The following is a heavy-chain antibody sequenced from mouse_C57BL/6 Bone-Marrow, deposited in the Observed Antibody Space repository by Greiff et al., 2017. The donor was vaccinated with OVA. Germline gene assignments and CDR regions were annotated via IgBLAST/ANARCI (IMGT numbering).Heavy chain of an antibody. J-gene: IGHJ4*01. CDR2: IWTGGGT. V-gene: IGHV2-9-1*01. CDR1: GFSLTSYA. CDR3: ARNPFSYYYGSMDY. D-gene: IGHD1-1*01. Sequence: VMLVESGPGLVAPSQSLSITCTVSGFSLTSYAISWVRQPPGKGLEWLGVIWTGGGTNYNSALKSRLSISKDNSKSQVFLKMNSLQTDDTARYYCARNPFSYYYGSMDYWGQGTSVTVSS.